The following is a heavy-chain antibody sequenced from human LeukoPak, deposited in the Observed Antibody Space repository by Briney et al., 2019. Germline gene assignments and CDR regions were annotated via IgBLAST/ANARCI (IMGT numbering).Heavy chain of an antibody. CDR2: IYYSGST. CDR3: ARNIGYCSGGSCYSRWFDP. D-gene: IGHD2-15*01. Sequence: SETLSLTCTVSGGSISSYYWSWIRQPPRKGLEWIGYIYYSGSTNYNPSLKSRVTISVDTSKNQFSLKLSSVTAADTAVYYCARNIGYCSGGSCYSRWFDPWGQGTLVTVSS. CDR1: GGSISSYY. V-gene: IGHV4-59*01. J-gene: IGHJ5*02.